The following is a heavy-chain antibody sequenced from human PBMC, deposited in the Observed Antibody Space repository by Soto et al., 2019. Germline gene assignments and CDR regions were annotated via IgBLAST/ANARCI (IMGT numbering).Heavy chain of an antibody. J-gene: IGHJ4*02. CDR1: GYTFTGYT. V-gene: IGHV1-2*02. CDR2: INSSSSDS. CDR3: ATEMATIKGFFDK. D-gene: IGHD2-8*01. Sequence: QAHLVQSGAEVKKPGASVKVSCKASGYTFTGYTFHWVRQAHGQGLEWMAWINSSSSDSSFAPKIQGRVTVTMDATSSTAYMELTRLRSDDTAVYYCATEMATIKGFFDKWGQGTPVAVSS.